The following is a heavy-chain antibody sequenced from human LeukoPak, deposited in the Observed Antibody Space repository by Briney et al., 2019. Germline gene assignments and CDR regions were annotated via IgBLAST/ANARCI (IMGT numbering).Heavy chain of an antibody. D-gene: IGHD3-10*01. CDR1: GFTFDGYA. CDR2: ISWNSGSI. J-gene: IGHJ4*02. CDR3: AKDQRGLLWFGDLDY. V-gene: IGHV3-9*01. Sequence: GGSLRLSCAASGFTFDGYAMHWVRQAPGKGLEWVSGISWNSGSIGYADSVKGRFTISRDNAKNSLYLQMNSLRAEDTALYYCAKDQRGLLWFGDLDYWGQGTLVTVSS.